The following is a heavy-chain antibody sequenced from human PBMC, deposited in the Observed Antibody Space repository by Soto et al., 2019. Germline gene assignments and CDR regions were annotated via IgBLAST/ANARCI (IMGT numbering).Heavy chain of an antibody. J-gene: IGHJ4*02. CDR2: VYYTGTT. Sequence: SETLSLTCTVSGGSIGSYHWSWVRQPPGKGLEWIASVYYTGTTNYNPSLGSRVTISIDAPGNRFSMEITSVTAADTAIYYCARDTVLTGMFDFWGQRTLVTVSS. V-gene: IGHV4-59*01. D-gene: IGHD4-17*01. CDR3: ARDTVLTGMFDF. CDR1: GGSIGSYH.